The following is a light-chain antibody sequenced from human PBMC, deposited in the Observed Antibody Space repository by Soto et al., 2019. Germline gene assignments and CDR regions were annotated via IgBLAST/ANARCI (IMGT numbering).Light chain of an antibody. J-gene: IGLJ2*01. CDR2: DVS. CDR3: CSDAGSHTLL. Sequence: QSALTQPRSVSGSPGQSVAISCTGTSSDVGGSNYVSWYQHHPGKAPKLMIYDVSKRPSGVPDRFSGSKSGNTASLTISGLQAEDEADYHCCSDAGSHTLLFGGGTKLTVL. V-gene: IGLV2-11*01. CDR1: SSDVGGSNY.